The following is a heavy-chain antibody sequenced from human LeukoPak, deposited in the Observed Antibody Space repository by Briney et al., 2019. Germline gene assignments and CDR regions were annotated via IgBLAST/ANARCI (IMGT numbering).Heavy chain of an antibody. CDR1: GGPIISYY. J-gene: IGHJ4*02. Sequence: SETLSLTCSVSGGPIISYYWSWIRQPPGKGLEWIGYIYYSGSTNYNPSLKSRVTLSVDTSKSQFSLKLSSVTAADTAVYYCARVGYSGYGNNFDNWGQGSLVTVSS. V-gene: IGHV4-59*01. D-gene: IGHD5-12*01. CDR3: ARVGYSGYGNNFDN. CDR2: IYYSGST.